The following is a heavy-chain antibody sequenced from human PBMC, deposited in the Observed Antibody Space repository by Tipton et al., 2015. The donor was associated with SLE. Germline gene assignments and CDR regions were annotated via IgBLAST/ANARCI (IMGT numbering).Heavy chain of an antibody. CDR1: GYTFTSYG. V-gene: IGHV1-18*01. Sequence: QSGAEVKKPGASVKVSCKASGYTFTSYGISWVRQAPGQGLEWMGWISAYNGNTNYAQKLQGRVTMTTDTSTSTAYMELRSLRSDDTAVYYCASPGYCSSTSCYTRGAFDIWGQGTMVTGSS. J-gene: IGHJ3*02. CDR2: ISAYNGNT. CDR3: ASPGYCSSTSCYTRGAFDI. D-gene: IGHD2-2*02.